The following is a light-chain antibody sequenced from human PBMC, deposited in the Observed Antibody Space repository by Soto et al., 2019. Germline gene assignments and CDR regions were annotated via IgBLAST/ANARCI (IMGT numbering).Light chain of an antibody. CDR1: SSDVGANNY. CDR2: EVT. V-gene: IGLV2-14*01. Sequence: QSALTQPASVSGSPGQSITIACTGNSSDVGANNYVSWYQHHPDKAPKLIIYEVTNRPSGVSPRFSGSKSGNTASLTISGLQAEDEADYYCGSYTGRSTPVLFGVGSKRTVL. J-gene: IGLJ2*01. CDR3: GSYTGRSTPVL.